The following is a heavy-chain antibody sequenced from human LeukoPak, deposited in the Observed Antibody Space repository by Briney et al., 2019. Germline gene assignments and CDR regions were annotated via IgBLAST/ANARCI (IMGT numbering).Heavy chain of an antibody. V-gene: IGHV3-13*01. J-gene: IGHJ2*01. Sequence: GGSLRLSCAASVFTFSNYDMHWVRQATGKGLKWVSGISTSGETNSPGSVKGRFTISRENAKNSVYIQINSQRAGETAVYYCAREIAVAGTWYFDLWGRGTLVTVSS. CDR1: VFTFSNYD. CDR2: ISTSGET. CDR3: AREIAVAGTWYFDL. D-gene: IGHD6-19*01.